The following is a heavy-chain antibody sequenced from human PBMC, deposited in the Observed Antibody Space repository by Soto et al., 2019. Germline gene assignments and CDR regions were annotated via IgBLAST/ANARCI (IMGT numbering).Heavy chain of an antibody. CDR1: GGSISSSSYY. CDR2: FYYSGSN. D-gene: IGHD2-15*01. J-gene: IGHJ4*02. CDR3: ASRGYCSGGSCYDY. Sequence: QLQLQESGPGLVKPSETLSLTCTVSGGSISSSSYYWGWIRPAPGKGLEWIGSFYYSGSNYYHPSLTSRVTISVDTSKTQFSLKLSSVTAADTAVYYCASRGYCSGGSCYDYWGQGTLVTVSS. V-gene: IGHV4-39*01.